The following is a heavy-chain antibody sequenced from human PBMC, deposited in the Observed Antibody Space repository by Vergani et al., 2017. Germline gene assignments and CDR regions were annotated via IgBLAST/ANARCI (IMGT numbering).Heavy chain of an antibody. CDR3: ARAIINFGVVKGFDY. Sequence: EVQLVESGGGLVQPGGSLRLSCAASGFTFSSYWMSWVRQAPGKGLEWVANIKQDGSAKYYVDSVKGRFTISRDNAKNSLYLQMNSLRAEDRAVYYCARAIINFGVVKGFDYWGQGTLVTVSS. V-gene: IGHV3-7*03. J-gene: IGHJ4*02. CDR2: IKQDGSAK. CDR1: GFTFSSYW. D-gene: IGHD3-3*01.